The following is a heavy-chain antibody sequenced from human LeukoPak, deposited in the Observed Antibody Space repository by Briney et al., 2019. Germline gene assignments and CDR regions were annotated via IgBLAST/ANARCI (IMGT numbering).Heavy chain of an antibody. CDR3: ARCATKASITMVRGVPTIYYYYMDV. Sequence: GGTLRLSCAASGFTFSSYGMSWVRQAPGKGLEWVSAISGSGGSTYYADAVKGRFTISRYKSKSTLYLRMNSRTAKDTDVYYCARCATKASITMVRGVPTIYYYYMDVWGKGTTVTISS. D-gene: IGHD3-10*01. CDR1: GFTFSSYG. V-gene: IGHV3-23*01. CDR2: ISGSGGST. J-gene: IGHJ6*03.